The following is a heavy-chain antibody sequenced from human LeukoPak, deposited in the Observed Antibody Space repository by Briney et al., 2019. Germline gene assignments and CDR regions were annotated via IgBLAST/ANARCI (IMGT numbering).Heavy chain of an antibody. J-gene: IGHJ3*02. V-gene: IGHV4-34*01. CDR3: ARGKTIGYSSSWYGRGVFDI. D-gene: IGHD6-13*01. CDR1: GGSFSGYY. Sequence: PSETLSLTCAVYGGSFSGYYWSWIRQPAGKGLEWIGEINHSGSTNYNPSLKSRVTISVDTSKNQFSLKLSSVTAADTAVYYCARGKTIGYSSSWYGRGVFDIWGQGTMVTVSS. CDR2: INHSGST.